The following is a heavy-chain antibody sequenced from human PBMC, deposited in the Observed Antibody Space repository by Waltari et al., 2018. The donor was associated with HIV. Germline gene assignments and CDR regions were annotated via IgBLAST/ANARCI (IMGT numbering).Heavy chain of an antibody. Sequence: QVQLVQSGAEVKKPGASVKVSCKVSGYTLTELSMHWVRQAPGKGLEWMGCFDPEDGETIYGQKFQGRVTMTEDTSTDTAYMELSSLRSEDTAVYYWATKRPYFYDSSGSRWVDPWGQGTLVTVSS. CDR3: ATKRPYFYDSSGSRWVDP. CDR1: GYTLTELS. CDR2: FDPEDGET. D-gene: IGHD3-22*01. V-gene: IGHV1-24*01. J-gene: IGHJ5*02.